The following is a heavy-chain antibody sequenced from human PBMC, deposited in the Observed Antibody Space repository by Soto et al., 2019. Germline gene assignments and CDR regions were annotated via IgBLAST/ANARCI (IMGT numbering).Heavy chain of an antibody. CDR1: GFTFRGDA. V-gene: IGHV3-23*01. Sequence: EVQLLQSGGELVQPGGSLRLSCVGSGFTFRGDAMSWVRQAPGKGLEWVSSISGSGQMTHYADSVKGRFTISRDNSRDTVFLEMTSLRVDDTAVYYCARSEMPYNWNDWGQGTLVTVSS. J-gene: IGHJ4*02. CDR3: ARSEMPYNWND. D-gene: IGHD1-20*01. CDR2: ISGSGQMT.